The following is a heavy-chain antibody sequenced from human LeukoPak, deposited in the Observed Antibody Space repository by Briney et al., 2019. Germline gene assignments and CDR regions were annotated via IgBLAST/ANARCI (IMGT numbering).Heavy chain of an antibody. Sequence: GGSLRLSCAASGFTFSSYSMTWVRQAPGKGLEWVSSISSSSSYIYYADSVKGRFTISRDNSKNTLYLQMNSLRAEDTAVYYCARAKGSGYYRTRAFDIWGQGTMVTVSS. CDR2: ISSSSSYI. CDR1: GFTFSSYS. J-gene: IGHJ3*02. D-gene: IGHD3-22*01. CDR3: ARAKGSGYYRTRAFDI. V-gene: IGHV3-21*01.